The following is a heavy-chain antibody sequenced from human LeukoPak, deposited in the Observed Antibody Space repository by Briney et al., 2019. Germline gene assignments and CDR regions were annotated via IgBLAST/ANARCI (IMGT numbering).Heavy chain of an antibody. Sequence: GGSLRLSCAASGFTFSSYEMNWGRQAPGKGLERVSYISSSGSTIYYADSVKGRFTTARDNAKNSLYLEMNSLRAEDTAVYYCAREGSGSYYNVDAFDIWGQGTMVTVSS. D-gene: IGHD3-10*01. CDR3: AREGSGSYYNVDAFDI. CDR1: GFTFSSYE. V-gene: IGHV3-48*03. J-gene: IGHJ3*02. CDR2: ISSSGSTI.